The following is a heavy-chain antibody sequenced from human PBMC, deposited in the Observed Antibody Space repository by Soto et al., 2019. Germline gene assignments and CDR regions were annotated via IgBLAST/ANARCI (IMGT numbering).Heavy chain of an antibody. CDR1: GYTFTSYA. D-gene: IGHD6-19*01. V-gene: IGHV1-3*01. CDR2: INAGNGNT. CDR3: ARDRRIAVAPGHWFDP. J-gene: IGHJ5*02. Sequence: QVQLVQSGAEVKKPGASVKVSCKASGYTFTSYAMHWVRQAPGQRLEWMGWINAGNGNTKYSQKFQGRVTITRDTSASTAYMELSSLRSEDTAVYYCARDRRIAVAPGHWFDPWGQGTLVTVSS.